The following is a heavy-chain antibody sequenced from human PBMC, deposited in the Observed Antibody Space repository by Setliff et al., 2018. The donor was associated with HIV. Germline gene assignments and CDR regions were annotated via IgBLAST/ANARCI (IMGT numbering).Heavy chain of an antibody. CDR2: IIPMYGVT. J-gene: IGHJ4*02. CDR3: ATATGYHDSGSLQN. V-gene: IGHV1-69*13. CDR1: GDTLSIHP. Sequence: ASVKVSCKTSGDTLSIHPISWVRQAPGQGPEWMGGIIPMYGVTNYAQKFQGRVTITRDEFTNTGYMELSSLRSEDTAVYYCATATGYHDSGSLQNWGQGTLVTVSS. D-gene: IGHD3-10*01.